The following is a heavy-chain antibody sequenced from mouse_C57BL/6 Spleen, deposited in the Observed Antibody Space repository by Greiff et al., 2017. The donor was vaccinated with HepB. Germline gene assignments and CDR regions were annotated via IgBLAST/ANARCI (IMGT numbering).Heavy chain of an antibody. CDR3: ARWTVVATRYIEV. D-gene: IGHD1-1*02. V-gene: IGHV1-26*01. J-gene: IGHJ1*03. Sequence: EVQLQQSGPELVKPGASVKISCKASGYTFTDYYMNWVKQSHGKSLEWIGDINPNNGGTSYNQKFKGKATLTVDKPSSTAYMELRSLTSEDSAVYYGARWTVVATRYIEVWGTGTTVTVSS. CDR1: GYTFTDYY. CDR2: INPNNGGT.